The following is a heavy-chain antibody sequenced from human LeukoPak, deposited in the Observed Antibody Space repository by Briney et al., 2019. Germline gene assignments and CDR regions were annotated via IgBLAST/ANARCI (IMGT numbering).Heavy chain of an antibody. Sequence: GGSLRLSCAASGFSISNDWMSWVRQAPGKGLEWVGRVKSRGAGETTDYAEPVKGRFTISRDDSKNTLYLQMNSLKTEDTAVYYCTLIQGWGSGSYYLDYWGQGTLVTVSS. CDR2: VKSRGAGETT. V-gene: IGHV3-15*01. J-gene: IGHJ4*02. CDR3: TLIQGWGSGSYYLDY. CDR1: GFSISNDW. D-gene: IGHD3-10*01.